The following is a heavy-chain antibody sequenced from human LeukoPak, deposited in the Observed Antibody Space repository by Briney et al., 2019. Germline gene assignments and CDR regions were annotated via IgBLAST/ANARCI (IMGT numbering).Heavy chain of an antibody. J-gene: IGHJ5*02. CDR3: ARDRFGIYA. V-gene: IGHV3-7*01. D-gene: IGHD2/OR15-2a*01. Sequence: HTGGSLRLSCAASGFTFSRSWMTWVRQAPGKGLEWVANIKEDGSEKHYVDSVKGRFTISRDNAKNSLYLQMNSLRVEDTAVYYCARDRFGIYAWRQGILVTVSS. CDR1: GFTFSRSW. CDR2: IKEDGSEK.